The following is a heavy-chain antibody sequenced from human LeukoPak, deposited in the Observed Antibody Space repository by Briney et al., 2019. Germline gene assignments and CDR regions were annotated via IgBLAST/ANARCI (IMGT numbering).Heavy chain of an antibody. CDR3: ATGVVPAATYYYYYGMDV. D-gene: IGHD2-2*01. V-gene: IGHV1-24*01. J-gene: IGHJ6*02. CDR2: FDPEDGET. Sequence: ASVKVSCKVSGYTLTELSMHWVRQAPGKGLEWMGGFDPEDGETIYAQKFQGRVTMTEDTSTDTAYMELSSLRSEDTAVYYCATGVVPAATYYYYYGMDVWGQGTTVTVFS. CDR1: GYTLTELS.